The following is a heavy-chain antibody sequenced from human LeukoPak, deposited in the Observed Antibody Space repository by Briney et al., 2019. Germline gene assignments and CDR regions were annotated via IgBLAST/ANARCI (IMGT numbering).Heavy chain of an antibody. V-gene: IGHV5-10-1*01. Sequence: GESLKISRDSSCYSFTSYWVRCGRQMPGKGLEWMGRIDPRDSYTNYSPSFQGHVTISVDKSINTAYLQLSSFMASDTARDYCAGRGVPAILPGVNWFAFWGQGTMVTVSS. J-gene: IGHJ5*01. D-gene: IGHD2-2*01. CDR3: AGRGVPAILPGVNWFAF. CDR1: CYSFTSYW. CDR2: IDPRDSYT.